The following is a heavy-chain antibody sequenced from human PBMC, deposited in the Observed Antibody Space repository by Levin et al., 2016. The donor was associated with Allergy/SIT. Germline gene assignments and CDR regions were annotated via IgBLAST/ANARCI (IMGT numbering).Heavy chain of an antibody. Sequence: GESLKISCAASGFTFSDYDMHWVRQAAGKGLEWVSAINGVGDPYYSDSVKGRFTISRDMSTNTVYLQMNSLRADDTAVYYCAKWSGSYSASYYLDYWGQGMPVTVSS. CDR3: AKWSGSYSASYYLDY. J-gene: IGHJ4*02. V-gene: IGHV3-13*05. CDR2: INGVGDP. CDR1: GFTFSDYD. D-gene: IGHD1-26*01.